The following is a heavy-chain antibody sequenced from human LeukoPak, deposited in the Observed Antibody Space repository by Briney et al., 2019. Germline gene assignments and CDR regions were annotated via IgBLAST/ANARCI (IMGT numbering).Heavy chain of an antibody. CDR3: ARDLGSYSSGWYMGFDY. Sequence: GGSLRLSCVGSGFTFSSYSMNWVRQAPGKGLEWVSYISGTSNTIYYDGSVKGRFTVSRDNAKNSLYLQMNSLRAEDTAIYYCARDLGSYSSGWYMGFDYWGQGTLVTVSS. J-gene: IGHJ4*02. CDR1: GFTFSSYS. CDR2: ISGTSNTI. D-gene: IGHD6-19*01. V-gene: IGHV3-48*01.